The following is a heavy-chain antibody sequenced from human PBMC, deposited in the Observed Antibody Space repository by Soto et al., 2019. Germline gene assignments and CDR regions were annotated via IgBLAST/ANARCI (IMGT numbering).Heavy chain of an antibody. CDR1: GDSITDYY. Sequence: KPSETLSLTCTVSGDSITDYYWNWIRQPPGKGLEWIGSIFYSGGTNSNPSLKSRVTISIDTSKNQFSLKLSSVTAADTAVYYCARKFSGLYSGFGPWGQGILVTVPQ. CDR2: IFYSGGT. CDR3: ARKFSGLYSGFGP. V-gene: IGHV4-59*01. D-gene: IGHD6-19*01. J-gene: IGHJ5*02.